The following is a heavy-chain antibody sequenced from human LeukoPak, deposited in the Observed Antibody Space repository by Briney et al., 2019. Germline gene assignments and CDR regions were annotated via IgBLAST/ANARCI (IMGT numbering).Heavy chain of an antibody. CDR2: VDPEDGET. J-gene: IGHJ4*02. D-gene: IGHD5-24*01. CDR3: ETVEMATINVVDY. Sequence: ASVKISCKVSGYTFTDYYMHWVQPAPGKGLEWMGLVDPEDGETIYAEKFQGRVTITADTSTDTAYMELSSLRSEDTAVYYCETVEMATINVVDYWGQGTLVTVSS. V-gene: IGHV1-69-2*01. CDR1: GYTFTDYY.